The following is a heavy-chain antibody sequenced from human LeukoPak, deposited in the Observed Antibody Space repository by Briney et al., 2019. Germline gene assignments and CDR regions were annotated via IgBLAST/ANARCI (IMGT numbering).Heavy chain of an antibody. D-gene: IGHD6-13*01. CDR2: IIPIFGTA. CDR1: GYTFTSYG. Sequence: SVKVSCKASGYTFTSYGISWVRQAPGQGLEWMGGIIPIFGTANYAQKFQGRVTITADESTSTAYMELSSLRSEDTAVYYCARESKQLVPAEYFQHWGQGTLVTVSS. V-gene: IGHV1-69*13. CDR3: ARESKQLVPAEYFQH. J-gene: IGHJ1*01.